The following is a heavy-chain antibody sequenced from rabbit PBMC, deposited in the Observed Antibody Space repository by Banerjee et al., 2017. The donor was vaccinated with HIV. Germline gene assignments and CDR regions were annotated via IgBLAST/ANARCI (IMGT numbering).Heavy chain of an antibody. J-gene: IGHJ4*01. CDR2: IYTGSGSA. CDR3: AREGGYAGAGYAFNL. V-gene: IGHV1S45*01. CDR1: GFSFSSNYW. Sequence: QEQLEESGGDLVKPEGSLTLTCTASGFSFSSNYWLCWVRQAPGKGLEWIGCIYTGSGSALYVSWAKGRFTISKTSSTTVTLQMTSLTAADTATYFCAREGGYAGAGYAFNLWGQGTLVTVS. D-gene: IGHD4-2*01.